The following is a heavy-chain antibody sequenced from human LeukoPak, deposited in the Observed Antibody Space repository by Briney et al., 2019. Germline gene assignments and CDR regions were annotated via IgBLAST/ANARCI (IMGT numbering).Heavy chain of an antibody. CDR1: GYSISSSNW. Sequence: PSETLSLTCAVSGYSISSSNWWGWIRQPPGKGLEWIGEINHSGSTNYNPSLKSRVTILVDTSKNQFSLTLSSVTAADTAVYYCARHGTYYYDSSGYYTDYWGQGTLVTVSS. J-gene: IGHJ4*02. CDR2: INHSGST. V-gene: IGHV4-28*01. CDR3: ARHGTYYYDSSGYYTDY. D-gene: IGHD3-22*01.